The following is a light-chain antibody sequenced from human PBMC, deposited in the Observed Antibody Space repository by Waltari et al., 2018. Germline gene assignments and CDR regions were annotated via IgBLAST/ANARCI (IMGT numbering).Light chain of an antibody. CDR3: QQSHSIPIT. J-gene: IGKJ5*01. V-gene: IGKV1-39*01. CDR2: AAS. CDR1: QVITRY. Sequence: DIQMTQSPSSLSASVGDSVTITCRASQVITRYLHWYQQRPGKAPKLLSYAASTLENGFPSRFSGAGSGTDFTLTINGLQSEDFATYFCQQSHSIPITFGQGTRLDIK.